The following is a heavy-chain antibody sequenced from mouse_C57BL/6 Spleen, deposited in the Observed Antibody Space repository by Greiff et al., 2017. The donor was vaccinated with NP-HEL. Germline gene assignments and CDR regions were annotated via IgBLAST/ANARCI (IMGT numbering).Heavy chain of an antibody. Sequence: EVQLQQSGPELVKPGASVKISCKASGYSFTDYNMNWVKQSNGKSLEWIGVINPNYGTTSYNQKFKGKATLTVDQSSSTAYMQLNSLTSEDSAVYYWARSKIIITTVVNWYFDVWGTGTTVTVSS. J-gene: IGHJ1*03. V-gene: IGHV1-39*01. CDR3: ARSKIIITTVVNWYFDV. CDR2: INPNYGTT. CDR1: GYSFTDYN. D-gene: IGHD1-1*01.